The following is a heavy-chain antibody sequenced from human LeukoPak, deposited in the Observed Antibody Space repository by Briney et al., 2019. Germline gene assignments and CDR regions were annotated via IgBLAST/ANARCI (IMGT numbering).Heavy chain of an antibody. J-gene: IGHJ4*02. CDR1: GYTLTELS. D-gene: IGHD6-19*01. Sequence: GASVKVSCKVSGYTLTELSMHWVRQAPGKGLEWMGGFDPEDGETIYAQKFQGRVTMTEDTSTDTAYMELSSLRSEDTAVYYCAATPQWLVLKYDYYFDYWGQGTLVTVSS. CDR3: AATPQWLVLKYDYYFDY. CDR2: FDPEDGET. V-gene: IGHV1-24*01.